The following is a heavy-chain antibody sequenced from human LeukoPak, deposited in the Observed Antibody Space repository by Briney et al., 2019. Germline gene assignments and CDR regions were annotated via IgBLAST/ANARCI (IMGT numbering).Heavy chain of an antibody. J-gene: IGHJ6*03. CDR3: ARIPVVVPTAISSNMDV. D-gene: IGHD2-2*02. CDR2: INHSGST. Sequence: PSETLSLTCAVYGGSFSGHYWSWIRQPPGKGLEWIGEINHSGSTNYNPSLKSRVTISVDTSKNQFSLKLSSVTAADTAVYYCARIPVVVPTAISSNMDVWGKGTTVTVSS. V-gene: IGHV4-34*01. CDR1: GGSFSGHY.